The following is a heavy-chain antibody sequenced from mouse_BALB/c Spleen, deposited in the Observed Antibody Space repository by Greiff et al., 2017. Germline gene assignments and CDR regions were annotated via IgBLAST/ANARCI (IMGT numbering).Heavy chain of an antibody. J-gene: IGHJ2*01. Sequence: VQLQQSGAELVRSGASVKLSCTASGFNIKDYYMHWVKQRPEQGLEWIGWIDPENGDTEYAPKFQGKATMTADTSSNTAYLQLSSLTSEDTAVYYCARDYGNYQYYFDYWGQGTTLTVSS. V-gene: IGHV14-4*02. CDR3: ARDYGNYQYYFDY. CDR1: GFNIKDYY. CDR2: IDPENGDT. D-gene: IGHD2-1*01.